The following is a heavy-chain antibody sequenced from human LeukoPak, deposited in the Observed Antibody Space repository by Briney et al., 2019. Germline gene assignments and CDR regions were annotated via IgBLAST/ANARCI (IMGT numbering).Heavy chain of an antibody. J-gene: IGHJ6*03. CDR1: GFTFDDYA. V-gene: IGHV3-20*04. Sequence: GESLRLSCAASGFTFDDYAMNWVRQVPRRGLEWVSGINWNGRITEYADSVKDRFTISRQNTKNSLYLYMNNLGGEDTALYFCARGSVQLWLRDTYYYMDVWGKGTTVTVSS. D-gene: IGHD5-18*01. CDR3: ARGSVQLWLRDTYYYMDV. CDR2: INWNGRIT.